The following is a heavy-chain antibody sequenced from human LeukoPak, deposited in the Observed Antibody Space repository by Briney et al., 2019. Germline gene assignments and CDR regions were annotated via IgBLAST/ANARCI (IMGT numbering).Heavy chain of an antibody. CDR2: ISGSGGST. V-gene: IGHV3-23*01. D-gene: IGHD3-10*01. Sequence: GGSLRLSCAASGFTFSDYYMSWIRQAPGKGLEWVSAISGSGGSTYYADSVKGRFTISRDNSKNTLYLQMNSLRAEDTAVYYCAKGAEGELLWFGDGEYFDYWGQGTLVTVSS. J-gene: IGHJ4*02. CDR1: GFTFSDYY. CDR3: AKGAEGELLWFGDGEYFDY.